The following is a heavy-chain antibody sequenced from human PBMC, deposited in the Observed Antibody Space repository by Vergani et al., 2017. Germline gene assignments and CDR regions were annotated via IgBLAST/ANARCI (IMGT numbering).Heavy chain of an antibody. CDR1: GFTFSTYA. D-gene: IGHD3-10*01. V-gene: IGHV3-30*18. CDR2: ISKDGSKK. J-gene: IGHJ6*03. Sequence: VQLLESGGSLKQPGGSVRLSCAASGFTFSTYAMHWVRQAPGKGLEWVAVISKDGSKKYYADSVKGRFTISRDNSKNTLDLQMNSLRTQDTAVYYCAKAGSVTSGSLQYNFYMDVWGKGTTVTVS. CDR3: AKAGSVTSGSLQYNFYMDV.